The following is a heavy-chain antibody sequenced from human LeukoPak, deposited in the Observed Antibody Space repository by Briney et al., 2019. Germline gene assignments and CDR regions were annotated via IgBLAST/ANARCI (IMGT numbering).Heavy chain of an antibody. CDR1: GFTFSSYA. Sequence: GRSLRLSCAGSGFTFSSYAMHWVRQAPGKGLEWVAVISYDGSNKYYADSVKGRFTISRDNSKFTLYMQMNSLRAEDTAVYYCARVRAGYCTSTSCYTGMDVWGQGTTVTVSS. CDR3: ARVRAGYCTSTSCYTGMDV. D-gene: IGHD2-2*01. V-gene: IGHV3-30-3*01. J-gene: IGHJ6*02. CDR2: ISYDGSNK.